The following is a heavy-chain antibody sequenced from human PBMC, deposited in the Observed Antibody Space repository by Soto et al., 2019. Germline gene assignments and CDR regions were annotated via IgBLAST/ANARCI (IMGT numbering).Heavy chain of an antibody. CDR1: GDSVSSGSYY. J-gene: IGHJ4*02. CDR2: FSNSGST. V-gene: IGHV4-61*01. CDR3: ARDYGDYSFFFDY. Sequence: SETLSLTCTVSGDSVSSGSYYWMWIRQPPGKGLEWIGYFSNSGSTNYNSSLKTRVTISVDKSKNQLSLKLTSVIAADTAVYYCARDYGDYSFFFDYWGQGALVTVSS. D-gene: IGHD4-17*01.